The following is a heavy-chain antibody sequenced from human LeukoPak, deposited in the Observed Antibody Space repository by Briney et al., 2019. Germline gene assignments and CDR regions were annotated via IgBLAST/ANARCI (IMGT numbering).Heavy chain of an antibody. D-gene: IGHD3-3*01. CDR2: INHSGST. CDR3: ARGGTSGITIFGVAPSYNWFDP. J-gene: IGHJ5*02. V-gene: IGHV4-34*01. CDR1: GGSFSGYY. Sequence: SETLSLTCAVYGGSFSGYYWSWIRQPPGKGLEWIGEINHSGSTNYNPSLKSRVTISVDTSKNQFSLKLSSVTAADTAVYYCARGGTSGITIFGVAPSYNWFDPWGQGTLVTVSS.